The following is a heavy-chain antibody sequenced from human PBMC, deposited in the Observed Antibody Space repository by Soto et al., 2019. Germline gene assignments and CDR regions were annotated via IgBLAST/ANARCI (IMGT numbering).Heavy chain of an antibody. CDR3: ARVASSIAVAGVTPGWFDP. Sequence: QVQLVQSGAEVKKPGSSVKVSCKASGGTFSSYAISWVRQAPGQGLEWMGGIIPIFGTANYAQKFQGRVTITADESTSTAYMELSSLRSEDTAVYYCARVASSIAVAGVTPGWFDPWGQGTLVTVSS. CDR2: IIPIFGTA. D-gene: IGHD6-19*01. CDR1: GGTFSSYA. V-gene: IGHV1-69*01. J-gene: IGHJ5*02.